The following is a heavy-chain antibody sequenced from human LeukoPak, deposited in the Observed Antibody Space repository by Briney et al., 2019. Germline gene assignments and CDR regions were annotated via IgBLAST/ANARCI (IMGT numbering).Heavy chain of an antibody. CDR1: GYNFTSYY. Sequence: GASVKVSCKASGYNFTSYYMHWVRQAPGQGLEWMEIINPSGGGTSYAQKFQGRVTMTRDTSTTTVYMELSSLRAEDTAVYYCARGRYYDSSGYDDAFDIWGQGTMVTVSS. CDR3: ARGRYYDSSGYDDAFDI. J-gene: IGHJ3*02. V-gene: IGHV1-46*01. D-gene: IGHD3-22*01. CDR2: INPSGGGT.